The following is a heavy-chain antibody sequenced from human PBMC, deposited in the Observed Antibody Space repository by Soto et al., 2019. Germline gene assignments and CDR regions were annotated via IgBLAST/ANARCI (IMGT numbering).Heavy chain of an antibody. Sequence: QVQLVQSGAEVKKPGSSVKVSCKASGGTFSSYTISWVRQAPGQGLEWMGRIIPILGIANYAQKFQGRVTITADKSTSTAYMEVGSLRSEDTAVYYCARISTGGGISNGYWGQGTLVTVSS. D-gene: IGHD2-8*01. CDR2: IIPILGIA. J-gene: IGHJ4*02. CDR3: ARISTGGGISNGY. V-gene: IGHV1-69*02. CDR1: GGTFSSYT.